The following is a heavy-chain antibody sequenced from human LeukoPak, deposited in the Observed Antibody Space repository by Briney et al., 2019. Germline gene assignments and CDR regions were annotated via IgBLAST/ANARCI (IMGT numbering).Heavy chain of an antibody. CDR3: ARAHADYYYDSSGYEN. CDR1: GFTFSDYY. D-gene: IGHD3-22*01. J-gene: IGHJ4*02. V-gene: IGHV3-11*05. CDR2: ISSSSSYT. Sequence: GGSLRPSCAASGFTFSDYYMSWIRQAPGKGLEWVSYISSSSSYTNYADSVKGRFTISRDNAKNSLYLQMNSLRAEDTAVYYCARAHADYYYDSSGYENWGQGTLVTVSS.